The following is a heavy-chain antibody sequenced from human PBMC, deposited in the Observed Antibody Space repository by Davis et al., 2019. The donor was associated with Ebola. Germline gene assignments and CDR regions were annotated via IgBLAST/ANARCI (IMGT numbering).Heavy chain of an antibody. CDR2: ITDHGGST. CDR1: GFTFSYYW. J-gene: IGHJ4*02. V-gene: IGHV3-74*01. Sequence: HTGGSLRLSCAASGFTFSYYWMHWVRLRPGKGLEWVSHITDHGGSTKYAEPARGRFTISRDNAKNTLFLQMNSLRAEDTAVYYRARDGENYSDLDYWGQGTLVTVSS. D-gene: IGHD3-10*01. CDR3: ARDGENYSDLDY.